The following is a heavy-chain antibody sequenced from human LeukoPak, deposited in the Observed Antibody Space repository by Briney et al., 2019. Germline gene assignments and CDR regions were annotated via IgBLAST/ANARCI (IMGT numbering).Heavy chain of an antibody. Sequence: PGGSLRLSCAASGFTFSSYEMNWVRPAPRKGLEWLSYISYSGSTKYYADSVKGRFTLSRDNAQNSLYLQMNSLRAEDTAVYYCARGSPDYFYYYCMDVGGKGTTVTVSS. CDR1: GFTFSSYE. CDR3: ARGSPDYFYYYCMDV. CDR2: ISYSGSTK. V-gene: IGHV3-48*03. J-gene: IGHJ6*03.